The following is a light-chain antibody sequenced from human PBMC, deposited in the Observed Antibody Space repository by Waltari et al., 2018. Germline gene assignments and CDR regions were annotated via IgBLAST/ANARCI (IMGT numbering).Light chain of an antibody. CDR3: AAWDDSLNGLV. V-gene: IGLV1-44*01. J-gene: IGLJ2*01. CDR2: NNN. CDR1: SSNIGSNA. Sequence: QSVLTQPPSASETPGQRVTISCSGSSSNIGSNAVNWYQQFPGTATKLFIYNNNQRPSGGPGRFSGCKSGTSASLAISGLQSEDEADYYCAAWDDSLNGLVFGGGTKLTVL.